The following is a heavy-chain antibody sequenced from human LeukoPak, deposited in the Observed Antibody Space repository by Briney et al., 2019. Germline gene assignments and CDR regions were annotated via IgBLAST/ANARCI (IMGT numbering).Heavy chain of an antibody. J-gene: IGHJ6*02. CDR1: GGSFSGHS. CDR2: INHSGST. Sequence: PSETLSLTCAVYGGSFSGHSWSWIRQPPGKGLEWIGEINHSGSTNYKPSLKSRVTISVDTSKNQFSLKLSSVTAADTAVYYCASSAGGSGEFGIYYYYGMDVWGQGTTVTVSS. V-gene: IGHV4-34*01. D-gene: IGHD3-10*01. CDR3: ASSAGGSGEFGIYYYYGMDV.